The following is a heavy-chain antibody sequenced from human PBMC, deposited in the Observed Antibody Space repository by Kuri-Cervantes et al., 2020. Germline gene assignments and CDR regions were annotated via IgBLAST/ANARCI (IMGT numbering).Heavy chain of an antibody. J-gene: IGHJ5*02. D-gene: IGHD6-13*01. CDR1: EYNFISYY. CDR3: ARGVSFEAAGP. CDR2: INPTGGST. Sequence: ASVKNTCKESEYNFISYYMHWVRQAAGQGLEWLGIINPTGGSTDYAQKFHGRVTMPRHTSISTAYMELSSLRAEDTAVYDCARGVSFEAAGPWGQGTLVTVSS. V-gene: IGHV1-46*01.